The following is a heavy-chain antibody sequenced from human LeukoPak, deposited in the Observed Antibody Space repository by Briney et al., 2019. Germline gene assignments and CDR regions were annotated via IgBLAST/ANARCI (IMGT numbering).Heavy chain of an antibody. V-gene: IGHV4-34*01. CDR3: ARISSSNWYNERGAFDV. J-gene: IGHJ3*01. D-gene: IGHD6-13*01. CDR2: ISHTGST. Sequence: SETLSLTCAVYGGSFSGYYWSWIRQPPGKGLEWIGEISHTGSTNYSPSLKSRVTISVDTSKNQFSLKLRSVTAADTAVYYCARISSSNWYNERGAFDVWGQGTMVTVSS. CDR1: GGSFSGYY.